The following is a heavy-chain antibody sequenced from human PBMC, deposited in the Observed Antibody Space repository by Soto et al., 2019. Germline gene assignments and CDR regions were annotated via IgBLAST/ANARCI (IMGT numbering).Heavy chain of an antibody. D-gene: IGHD2-21*02. CDR1: GGSLSSYA. J-gene: IGHJ6*02. CDR2: IIPIFGTA. V-gene: IGHV1-69*13. Sequence: ASVRVSCKASGGSLSSYAISWVRQAPGQGLEWMGGIIPIFGTANYAQKFQGRVTITADESTSTAYMELSSLRSEDTAVYYCASGPVQTLQVVTAMSLYGMDFWGQGTTVTVSS. CDR3: ASGPVQTLQVVTAMSLYGMDF.